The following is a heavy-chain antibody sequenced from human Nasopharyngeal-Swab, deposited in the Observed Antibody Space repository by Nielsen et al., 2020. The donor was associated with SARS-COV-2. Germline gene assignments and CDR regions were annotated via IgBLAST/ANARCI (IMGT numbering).Heavy chain of an antibody. V-gene: IGHV1-18*01. CDR1: GYTFTSYG. J-gene: IGHJ6*02. Sequence: ASVKVSCQASGYTFTSYGISWVRQSPGQGLEWMGWLVSYNGNTNYSQKLQGRVTMTTDTSTSTAYMELRSLRSDDTAVYYCARDRYSSGWYSGSYYYYYGMDVWGQGTTVTVSS. D-gene: IGHD6-19*01. CDR3: ARDRYSSGWYSGSYYYYYGMDV. CDR2: LVSYNGNT.